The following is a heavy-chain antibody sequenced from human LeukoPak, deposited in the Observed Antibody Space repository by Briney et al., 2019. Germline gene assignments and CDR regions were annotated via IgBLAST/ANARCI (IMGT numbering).Heavy chain of an antibody. CDR3: ARNSVVVVAATSSWDYYYMDV. D-gene: IGHD2-15*01. CDR2: ISSSSGTI. Sequence: GGSLRLSCAASGFTFSSYSINWVRQAPGKGLEWVSYISSSSGTISYADSVKGRFTISRDNAKNSLYLQMNSLRAEDTAVYYCARNSVVVVAATSSWDYYYMDVWGKGTTVTVSS. V-gene: IGHV3-48*01. CDR1: GFTFSSYS. J-gene: IGHJ6*03.